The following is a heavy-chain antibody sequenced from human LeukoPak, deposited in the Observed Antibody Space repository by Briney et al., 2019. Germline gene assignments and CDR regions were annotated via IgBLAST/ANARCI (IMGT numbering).Heavy chain of an antibody. CDR2: INPNSGGT. V-gene: IGHV1-2*02. J-gene: IGHJ4*02. CDR3: ARGRAGDYFDY. Sequence: GASVKVSCKTSGYTFTGYFIHWVRQAPGQGLEWMGWINPNSGGTSNLRKFQGRVATTRDTSISTAYMDLSRLRSDDTAVYYCARGRAGDYFDYWGQGTLVTVSS. CDR1: GYTFTGYF.